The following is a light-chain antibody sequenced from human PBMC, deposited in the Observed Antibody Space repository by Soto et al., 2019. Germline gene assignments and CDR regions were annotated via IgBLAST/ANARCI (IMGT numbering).Light chain of an antibody. CDR1: QSISRW. Sequence: DLPMTQSPSTLSASVGDRVTITCRASQSISRWLAWYQQKPGKAPKLLIYDVSSLESGVPSRFSGTGSGTEFTLTISSLQPDDAATYYCQQCNTFWTFGQGTKVEIK. CDR2: DVS. CDR3: QQCNTFWT. J-gene: IGKJ1*01. V-gene: IGKV1-5*01.